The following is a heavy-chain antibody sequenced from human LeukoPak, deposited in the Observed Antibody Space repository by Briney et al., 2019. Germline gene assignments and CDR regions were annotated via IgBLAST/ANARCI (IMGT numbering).Heavy chain of an antibody. CDR3: ARPGSLGAAANYWFFDL. D-gene: IGHD2-15*01. CDR1: GGPISRGAYY. Sequence: SETLSLTCSVSGGPISRGAYYWSWVRQPPGKALEWIGSIFYSGITYYNPSLMSRVTMSVDTSKDQFSLTLTSVTAADTALYYCARPGSLGAAANYWFFDLWGPGTLVTVSS. J-gene: IGHJ2*01. V-gene: IGHV4-39*01. CDR2: IFYSGIT.